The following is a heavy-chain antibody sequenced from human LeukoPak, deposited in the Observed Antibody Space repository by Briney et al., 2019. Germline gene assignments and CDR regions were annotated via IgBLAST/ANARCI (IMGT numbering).Heavy chain of an antibody. V-gene: IGHV3-9*01. CDR1: GFTFDDYA. Sequence: PGGSLRLSCAASGFTFDDYAMHWVRQAPGKGLEWVSGISWNSGSIGYADSVKGRFTISRDNSKNTLYLQMNSLRAEDTAVYYCAKDTPNSSSSGYYFDYWGQGTLVTVSS. CDR3: AKDTPNSSSSGYYFDY. J-gene: IGHJ4*02. D-gene: IGHD6-6*01. CDR2: ISWNSGSI.